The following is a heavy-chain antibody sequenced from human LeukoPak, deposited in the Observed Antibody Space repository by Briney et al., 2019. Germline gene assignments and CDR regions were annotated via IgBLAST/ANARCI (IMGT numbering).Heavy chain of an antibody. J-gene: IGHJ4*02. Sequence: SETLSLTCTVSGGSISSGSYYWSWFRQPAGKGLAWTGPLTITGRTIHIPSLKSRVTISLDTTKNQLFLNLSSVTATDTAVYYCAREAPRPDYWGQGTLVTVSS. CDR1: GGSISSGSYY. CDR2: LTITGRT. CDR3: AREAPRPDY. V-gene: IGHV4-61*02.